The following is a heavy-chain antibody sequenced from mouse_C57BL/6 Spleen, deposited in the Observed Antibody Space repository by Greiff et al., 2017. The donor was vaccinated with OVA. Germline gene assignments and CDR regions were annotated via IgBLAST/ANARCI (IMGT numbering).Heavy chain of an antibody. CDR1: GYTFTSYW. CDR2: IYPSDSET. D-gene: IGHD2-2*01. Sequence: VQLQQPGAELVRPGSSVKLSCKASGYTFTSYWMDWVKQRPGQGLEWIGNIYPSDSETHYNQKFKDKATLTVDKSSSTAYMQLSSLTSEDSAVYYCARMGGYPSWFAYWGQGTLVTVSA. J-gene: IGHJ3*01. CDR3: ARMGGYPSWFAY. V-gene: IGHV1-61*01.